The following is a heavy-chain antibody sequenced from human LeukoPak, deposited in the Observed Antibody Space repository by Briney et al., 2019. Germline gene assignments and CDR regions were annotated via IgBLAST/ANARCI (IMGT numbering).Heavy chain of an antibody. V-gene: IGHV1-18*04. CDR3: ARLWPTDYDFWSGYISYYYYYMDV. D-gene: IGHD3-3*01. CDR2: ISPYNDYT. Sequence: ASVKVSCKASGYTFTGYYMHWVRQAPGQGLEWMGWISPYNDYTNYAQKLQGRVTMTTDTSTSTAYMELRSLTSDDTAVYYCARLWPTDYDFWSGYISYYYYYMDVWGKGTTVTVSS. J-gene: IGHJ6*03. CDR1: GYTFTGYY.